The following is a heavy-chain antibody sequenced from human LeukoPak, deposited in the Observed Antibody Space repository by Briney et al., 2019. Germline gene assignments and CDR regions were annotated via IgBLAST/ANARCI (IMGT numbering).Heavy chain of an antibody. CDR1: GGSISSDAYY. J-gene: IGHJ4*02. CDR3: ARLDGAWGYFDY. Sequence: SETLSLTCTVSGGSISSDAYYWGWIRQPPKKGLEWIGTIYHSGSTYLNPSLRSRLTISVDTSKNQFSLNLSSVTAADTAVYHCARLDGAWGYFDYWGQGTLVTVSS. CDR2: IYHSGST. D-gene: IGHD3-16*01. V-gene: IGHV4-39*01.